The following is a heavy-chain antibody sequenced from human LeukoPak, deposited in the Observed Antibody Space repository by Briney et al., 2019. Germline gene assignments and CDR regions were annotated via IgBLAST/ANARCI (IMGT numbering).Heavy chain of an antibody. CDR1: GFTFSSYW. Sequence: PGGSLRLSCAASGFTFSSYWRSWVRQAPGKGLEWVANIKQDGSEKYYVHSVKGRFTISRDNAKNSLYLQMNSLRAEDTAVYYCARGWDYARYFDYWGQGSLVTVSS. CDR2: IKQDGSEK. J-gene: IGHJ4*02. D-gene: IGHD2-2*01. CDR3: ARGWDYARYFDY. V-gene: IGHV3-7*01.